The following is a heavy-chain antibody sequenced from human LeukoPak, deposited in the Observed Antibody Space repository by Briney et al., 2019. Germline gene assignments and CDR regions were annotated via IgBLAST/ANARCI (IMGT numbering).Heavy chain of an antibody. D-gene: IGHD3-22*01. CDR3: ARDGYYDN. CDR2: ISADNGNT. Sequence: ASVKVSCTASGYTFTSYDINWVRQATGQGLEWMGWISADNGNTNYAQKLQGRVTMTTDTSTSTAYMELRSLRSDDTAVYYCARDGYYDNWGQGTLVTVSS. V-gene: IGHV1-18*01. J-gene: IGHJ4*02. CDR1: GYTFTSYD.